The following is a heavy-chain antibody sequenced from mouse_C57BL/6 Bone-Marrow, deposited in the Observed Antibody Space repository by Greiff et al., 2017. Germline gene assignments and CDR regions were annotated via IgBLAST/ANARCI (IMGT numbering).Heavy chain of an antibody. CDR2: ISSGSSTI. V-gene: IGHV5-17*01. D-gene: IGHD1-1*01. Sequence: EVKVVESGGGLVKPGGSLKLSCAASGFTFSDYGMHWVRQAPEKGLEWVAYISSGSSTIYYADTVKGRFTISRDNAKNTRFLQMTSLRSEDTAMYYCARPYYGSSSWFAYWGQGTLVTVSA. J-gene: IGHJ3*01. CDR1: GFTFSDYG. CDR3: ARPYYGSSSWFAY.